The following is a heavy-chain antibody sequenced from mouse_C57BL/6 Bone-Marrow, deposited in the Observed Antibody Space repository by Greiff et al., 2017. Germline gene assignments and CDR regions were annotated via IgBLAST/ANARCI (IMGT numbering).Heavy chain of an antibody. CDR2: IYPSDSET. CDR1: GYTFTSYW. V-gene: IGHV1-61*01. Sequence: QVQLQQPGAELVRPGSSVKLSCKASGYTFTSYWMDWVKQRPGQGLEWIGNIYPSDSETHYNQKFTDKATLTVDKSSSTAYMQLSSLTSEDSAVYYCARDIYYYGRGYFDVWGTGTTVTVSS. J-gene: IGHJ1*03. CDR3: ARDIYYYGRGYFDV. D-gene: IGHD1-1*01.